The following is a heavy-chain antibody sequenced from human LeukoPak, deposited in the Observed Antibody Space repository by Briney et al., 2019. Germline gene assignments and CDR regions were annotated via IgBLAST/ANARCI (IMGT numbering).Heavy chain of an antibody. CDR2: ISSSSSYT. D-gene: IGHD6-13*01. Sequence: GGSRRLSCAASGFTFSDYYMRWIRQAPGKGLKWVSYISSSSSYTNYTDSVKSRFTISRDNAKTSLYLQIKRLRAEDTVVYYCAIVLSSGIAAAGTGYYGMDVWGQGTTVTVSS. V-gene: IGHV3-11*06. CDR3: AIVLSSGIAAAGTGYYGMDV. CDR1: GFTFSDYY. J-gene: IGHJ6*02.